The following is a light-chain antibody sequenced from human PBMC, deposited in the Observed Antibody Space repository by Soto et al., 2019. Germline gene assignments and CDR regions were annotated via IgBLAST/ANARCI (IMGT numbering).Light chain of an antibody. CDR3: QSYDSSLSGWV. J-gene: IGLJ3*02. CDR1: SSNIGAGYD. V-gene: IGLV1-40*01. Sequence: QSVLTQPPSVSGAPGQRVTICCTGSSSNIGAGYDVHWYQQLPGTAPKLLIYGNSNRPSGVPDRLSGSKSGTSASLAITGLQAEDEADYYCQSYDSSLSGWVFGGGTKLTVL. CDR2: GNS.